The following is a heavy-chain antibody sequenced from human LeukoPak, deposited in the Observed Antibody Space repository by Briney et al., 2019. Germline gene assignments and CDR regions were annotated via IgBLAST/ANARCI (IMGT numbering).Heavy chain of an antibody. V-gene: IGHV1-46*01. CDR3: ASLFSSGPLGGP. J-gene: IGHJ5*02. Sequence: ASVKVSCKASGYTFTSYYMHWVRQAPGQGLEWMGIINPSGGNTSYAQKFQGRVTMTRDTSTSTVYMELSSLRSEDTAVYYCASLFSSGPLGGPWGQGTLVTVSS. CDR2: INPSGGNT. D-gene: IGHD3-22*01. CDR1: GYTFTSYY.